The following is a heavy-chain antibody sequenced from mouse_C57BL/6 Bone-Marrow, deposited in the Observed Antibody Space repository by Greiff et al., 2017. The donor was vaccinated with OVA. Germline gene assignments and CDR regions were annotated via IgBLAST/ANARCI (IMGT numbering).Heavy chain of an antibody. Sequence: QVQLKESGPELVKPGASVKISCKASGYAFSSSWMNWVKQRPGKGLEWIGRIYPGDGDTNYNGKFKGKATLTADKSSSTAYMQLSSLTSEDSAVYFGARQEDGYYASYFDYWGQGTTLTVSS. D-gene: IGHD2-3*01. CDR3: ARQEDGYYASYFDY. J-gene: IGHJ2*01. CDR1: GYAFSSSW. V-gene: IGHV1-82*01. CDR2: IYPGDGDT.